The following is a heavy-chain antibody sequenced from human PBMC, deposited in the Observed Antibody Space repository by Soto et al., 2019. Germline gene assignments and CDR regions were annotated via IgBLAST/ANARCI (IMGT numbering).Heavy chain of an antibody. D-gene: IGHD5-12*01. J-gene: IGHJ6*02. CDR2: IIHIFGTA. V-gene: IGHV1-69*01. CDR3: ASSVAKYYYYGMDV. Sequence: PCQGVKWMGGIIHIFGTANYAQKFQGRVTITEDESTSTAYMELSSLRSEDTAVYYCASSVAKYYYYGMDVWGQGTTVTVSS.